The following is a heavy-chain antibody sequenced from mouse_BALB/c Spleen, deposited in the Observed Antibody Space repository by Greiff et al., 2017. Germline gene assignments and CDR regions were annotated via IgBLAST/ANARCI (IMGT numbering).Heavy chain of an antibody. V-gene: IGHV14-3*02. CDR2: IDPANGNT. Sequence: VQLQQSGAELVKPGASVKLSCTASGFNIKDTYMHWVKQRPEQGLEWIGRIDPANGNTKYDPKFQGKATITADTSSNTAYLQLSSLTSEDTAVYYGGRGGGYDVGFAYWGQGTLVTVSA. D-gene: IGHD2-2*01. J-gene: IGHJ3*01. CDR1: GFNIKDTY. CDR3: GRGGGYDVGFAY.